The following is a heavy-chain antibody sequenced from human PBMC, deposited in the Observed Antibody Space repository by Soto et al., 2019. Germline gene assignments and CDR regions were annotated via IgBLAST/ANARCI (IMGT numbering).Heavy chain of an antibody. V-gene: IGHV4-61*01. CDR2: IYYSGST. D-gene: IGHD1-1*01. J-gene: IGHJ4*02. Sequence: PSETLSLTCTVSGGSVSSGSYYWGWIRQPPGKGLEWIGYIYYSGSTNYNPSLKSRVTISVDTSKNQFSLKLSSVTAADTAVYYCARVDTEMATTFDYWGQGTLVTSPQ. CDR1: GGSVSSGSYY. CDR3: ARVDTEMATTFDY.